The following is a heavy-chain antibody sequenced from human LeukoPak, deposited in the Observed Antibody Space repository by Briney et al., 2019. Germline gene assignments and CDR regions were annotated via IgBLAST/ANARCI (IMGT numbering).Heavy chain of an antibody. CDR1: GFTFSSYA. D-gene: IGHD5-12*01. CDR2: ISGGTGST. J-gene: IGHJ4*02. Sequence: PGGSLRLSCAASGFTFSSYAMSWVRQAPGKGLEWVSVISGGTGSTYYADSVKGRFTISRDNSKNTLYLQMDSLRVEDTAVYYCAKGGLLVASFDYWGQGTLVTVSS. V-gene: IGHV3-23*01. CDR3: AKGGLLVASFDY.